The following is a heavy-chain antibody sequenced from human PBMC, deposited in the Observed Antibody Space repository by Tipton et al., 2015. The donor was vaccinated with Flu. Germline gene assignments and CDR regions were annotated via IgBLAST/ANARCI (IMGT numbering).Heavy chain of an antibody. D-gene: IGHD4-11*01. Sequence: TLSLTCAVYGGSFSGYYWCWIRQPPGEGLGWIGEINHSGSTNYNPSLKSRVTISVDTSKNQYSLKLSSVTAADTAVYYCARGGRTTVTPDYWGQGTLVTVSS. CDR1: GGSFSGYY. V-gene: IGHV4-34*01. CDR3: ARGGRTTVTPDY. CDR2: INHSGST. J-gene: IGHJ4*02.